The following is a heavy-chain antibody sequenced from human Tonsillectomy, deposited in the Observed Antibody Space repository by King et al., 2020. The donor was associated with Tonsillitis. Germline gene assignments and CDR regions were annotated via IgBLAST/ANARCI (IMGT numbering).Heavy chain of an antibody. J-gene: IGHJ4*02. D-gene: IGHD3-22*01. Sequence: VQLVESGGGVVQPGRSLRLSCAASGFTFSSYAMHWVRQAPGKGLEWVAVISYDGSDKFSADFVKGRFTISRDNSKNTLYLQMNSLRAEDTAVYYCAREDYSDSSGYWADWGQGTLVTVSS. CDR2: ISYDGSDK. CDR3: AREDYSDSSGYWAD. V-gene: IGHV3-30*01. CDR1: GFTFSSYA.